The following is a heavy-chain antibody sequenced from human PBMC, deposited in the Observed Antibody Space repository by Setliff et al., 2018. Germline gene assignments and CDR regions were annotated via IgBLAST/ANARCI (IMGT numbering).Heavy chain of an antibody. J-gene: IGHJ4*02. CDR3: AKCTSWDSHYPYFDY. CDR2: VSVSGDNT. CDR1: GLTFNSYA. V-gene: IGHV3-23*01. Sequence: PGGSLRLSCAASGLTFNSYAMSWVRQAPGKGLEWVSTVSVSGDNTYYTDSVKGRFTVSKDNSKNTMYLQMNSLRDEDTAIYFCAKCTSWDSHYPYFDYWGQGALVTVSS. D-gene: IGHD4-4*01.